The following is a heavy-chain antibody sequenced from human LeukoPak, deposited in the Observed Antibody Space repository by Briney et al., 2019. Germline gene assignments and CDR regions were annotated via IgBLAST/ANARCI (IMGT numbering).Heavy chain of an antibody. V-gene: IGHV3-23*01. CDR1: GFTFSSYA. CDR3: AKKRPEMIVVVNDAFDI. CDR2: IIGSGGST. Sequence: PGGSLRLSCAASGFTFSSYAMSWVRQAPGKGLEWVSAIIGSGGSTYYADSVKGRFTISRDNSRNTLYLQMNSLRAEDTAVYYCAKKRPEMIVVVNDAFDIWGQGTMVTVSS. D-gene: IGHD3-22*01. J-gene: IGHJ3*02.